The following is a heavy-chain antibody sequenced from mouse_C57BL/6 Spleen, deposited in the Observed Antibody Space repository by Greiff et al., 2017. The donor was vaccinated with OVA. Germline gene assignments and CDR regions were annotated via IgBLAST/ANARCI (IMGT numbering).Heavy chain of an antibody. J-gene: IGHJ4*01. CDR1: GFSLTSYA. D-gene: IGHD3-2*02. V-gene: IGHV2-9-1*01. CDR2: IWTGGGT. Sequence: QVQLQQSGPGLVAPSQSLSITCTVSGFSLTSYAISWVRQPPGKGLEWLGVIWTGGGTNYNSALKSRLSISKDNSKSQVFLKMNSLQTDDTARYYCARSIQGREDYAMDYWGQGTSVTVSS. CDR3: ARSIQGREDYAMDY.